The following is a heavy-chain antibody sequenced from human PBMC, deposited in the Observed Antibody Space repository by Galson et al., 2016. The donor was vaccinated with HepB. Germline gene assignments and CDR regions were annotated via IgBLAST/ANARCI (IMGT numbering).Heavy chain of an antibody. J-gene: IGHJ3*02. Sequence: SVKVSCKASGNTFTSYSIHWVRQAPGQGLEWMGIINPSGSTSYAQRFQGRVTMTRDTSTSTVYMELSSLRSEDTAVYYCARETQYCSSTSCTFAFGIWGQGTMVTVSS. D-gene: IGHD2-2*01. CDR1: GNTFTSYS. CDR3: ARETQYCSSTSCTFAFGI. CDR2: INPSGST. V-gene: IGHV1-46*01.